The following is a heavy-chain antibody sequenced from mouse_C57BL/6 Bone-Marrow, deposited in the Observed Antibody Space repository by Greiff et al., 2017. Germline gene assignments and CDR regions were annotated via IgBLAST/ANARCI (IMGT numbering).Heavy chain of an antibody. CDR1: GYTFTSYW. V-gene: IGHV1-64*01. CDR3: ARWYYGSSYFWFAY. J-gene: IGHJ3*01. CDR2: IHPNSGST. Sequence: QVQLQQPGAELVKPGASVKLSCKASGYTFTSYWMHWVKQRPGQGLEWIGMIHPNSGSTNYNEKFKSKATLTVDKSSSTAYMQLSSLTSEDSAVYYCARWYYGSSYFWFAYWGQGTLVTVSA. D-gene: IGHD1-1*01.